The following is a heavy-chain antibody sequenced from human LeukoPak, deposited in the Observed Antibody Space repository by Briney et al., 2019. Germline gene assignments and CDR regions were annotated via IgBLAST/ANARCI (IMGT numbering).Heavy chain of an antibody. CDR1: GFTFRSYG. D-gene: IGHD4-17*01. J-gene: IGHJ5*02. V-gene: IGHV3-30*18. CDR2: ISYDGSNT. CDR3: AKVSDDYGDYDWFDP. Sequence: GGSLRLSCAASGFTFRSYGMHWVRQAPGKGLEWVAVISYDGSNTHYGDSVKGRFSISRDNSENTLYLQMNSLRPEDTAMYYCAKVSDDYGDYDWFDPWGQGTLVTVSS.